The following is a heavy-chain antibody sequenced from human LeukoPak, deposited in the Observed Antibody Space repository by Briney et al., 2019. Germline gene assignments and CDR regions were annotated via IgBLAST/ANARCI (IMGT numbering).Heavy chain of an antibody. J-gene: IGHJ6*02. Sequence: ASVKVSCTASGYTFISYGISWVRHAPGQGLEWMGWISGYNGNTNYAQKFQGRVTMTTDTSTSTAYLELRRLRSDDTAIYYCTGEFCSGGGCYYYGMDVWGQGTTVTVS. D-gene: IGHD2-15*01. V-gene: IGHV1-18*01. CDR2: ISGYNGNT. CDR3: TGEFCSGGGCYYYGMDV. CDR1: GYTFISYG.